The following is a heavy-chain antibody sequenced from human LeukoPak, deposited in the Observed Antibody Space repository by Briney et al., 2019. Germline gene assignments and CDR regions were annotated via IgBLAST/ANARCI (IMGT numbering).Heavy chain of an antibody. CDR3: AKDGDIVVVPASGEFDY. D-gene: IGHD2-2*01. CDR2: ISGSGGST. CDR1: GFTFSNYA. J-gene: IGHJ4*02. Sequence: PGGSLRLSCAASGFTFSNYAMSWVRQAPGKGPEWVSSISGSGGSTYYADSVNGRFTISRDNSKNTLYMQMNSLRAEDTAVYYCAKDGDIVVVPASGEFDYWGQGTLVTVSS. V-gene: IGHV3-23*01.